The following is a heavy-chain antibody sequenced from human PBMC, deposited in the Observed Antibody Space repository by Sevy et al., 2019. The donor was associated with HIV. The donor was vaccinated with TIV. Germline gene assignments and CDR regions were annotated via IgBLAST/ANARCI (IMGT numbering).Heavy chain of an antibody. Sequence: GGSLRLSCAAAGFTFSRYGMHWARQAPGKGLEWVAVISSDGSDKEYAGLVKGRFTVSRDNSKDTVYLQTNSLRLEDTAIYYCANSRGRYEGSSWLYYYYLMDVWGQGTTVTVSS. J-gene: IGHJ6*02. D-gene: IGHD6-13*01. CDR1: GFTFSRYG. CDR3: ANSRGRYEGSSWLYYYYLMDV. CDR2: ISSDGSDK. V-gene: IGHV3-30*18.